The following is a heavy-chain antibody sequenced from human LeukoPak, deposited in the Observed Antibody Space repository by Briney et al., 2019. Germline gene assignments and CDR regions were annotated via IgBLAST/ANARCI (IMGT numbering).Heavy chain of an antibody. CDR3: AREHYYASIDY. Sequence: GGSLRLSCAASGFTFSSYSMNWVRQAPGKGLEWVANIKQDGSEKYYVDSVKGRFTISRDNAKNSLYLQMNSLRAEDTAVYYCAREHYYASIDYWGQGTLVTVSS. J-gene: IGHJ4*02. V-gene: IGHV3-7*01. CDR2: IKQDGSEK. CDR1: GFTFSSYS. D-gene: IGHD3-10*01.